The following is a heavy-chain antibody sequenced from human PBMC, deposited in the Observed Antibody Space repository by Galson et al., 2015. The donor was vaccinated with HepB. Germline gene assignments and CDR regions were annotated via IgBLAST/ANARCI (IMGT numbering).Heavy chain of an antibody. CDR2: ISSNGGST. CDR1: GFTFSSYA. CDR3: VKSGGITMVRGVIPLLTFDY. Sequence: SLRLSCAASGFTFSSYAMHWVRQAPGKGLEYVSAISSNGGSTYYADSVKGRFTISRDNSKNTLYLQMSSLRAEDTAVYYCVKSGGITMVRGVIPLLTFDYWGQGTLVTVSS. D-gene: IGHD3-10*01. V-gene: IGHV3-64D*06. J-gene: IGHJ4*02.